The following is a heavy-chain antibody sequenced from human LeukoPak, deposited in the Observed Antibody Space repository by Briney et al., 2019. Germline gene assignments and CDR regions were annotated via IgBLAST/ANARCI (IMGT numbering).Heavy chain of an antibody. CDR1: GGSFSGYY. V-gene: IGHV4-34*01. J-gene: IGHJ4*02. CDR3: ARGGWIQLWSFDY. D-gene: IGHD5-18*01. CDR2: INHNGST. Sequence: SETLSLTCAVYGGSFSGYYWSWIRQPPGKGLEWIGEINHNGSTNYNPSLKSRVTISVDTSKNQFSLKLSSVTAADTAVYYCARGGWIQLWSFDYWGQGTLVTVSS.